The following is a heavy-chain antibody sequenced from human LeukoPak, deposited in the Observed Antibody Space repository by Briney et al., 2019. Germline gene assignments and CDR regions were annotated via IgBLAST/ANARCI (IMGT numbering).Heavy chain of an antibody. Sequence: GGSLRLSCAASGFTFSSYAMSWVRQAPGKGLEWVSAISGSGGSTYYADSVKGRFTISRDNSKNTLYLQMNSLRAEDTAVYYCAKDQRFRELLLPHPFDYWGQGTLVTVSS. CDR3: AKDQRFRELLLPHPFDY. D-gene: IGHD3-10*01. CDR1: GFTFSSYA. J-gene: IGHJ4*02. V-gene: IGHV3-23*01. CDR2: ISGSGGST.